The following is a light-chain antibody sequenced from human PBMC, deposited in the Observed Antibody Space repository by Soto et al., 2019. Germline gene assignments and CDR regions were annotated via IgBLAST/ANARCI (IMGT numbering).Light chain of an antibody. V-gene: IGLV2-14*03. CDR1: STDVGGYNY. J-gene: IGLJ2*01. CDR2: DVS. CDR3: SSYSSSSAPRVV. Sequence: QSALTHPASVSGSPGQSITISCTGTSTDVGGYNYVSWYQHHPGKAPKLMIYDVSNRPSGLSNRFSGSKSGNTASLTISGLQAEDEANYYCSSYSSSSAPRVVFGGGTKVTVL.